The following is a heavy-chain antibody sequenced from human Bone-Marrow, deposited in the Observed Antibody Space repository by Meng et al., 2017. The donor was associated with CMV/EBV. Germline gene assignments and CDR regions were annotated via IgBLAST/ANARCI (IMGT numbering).Heavy chain of an antibody. D-gene: IGHD1-26*01. CDR2: IKQDGSEK. Sequence: GGSLRLSCAASGFTFSSYWMSWVRQAPGKGLEWVANIKQDGSEKYYVDSVKGRFTISRDNAKNSLYLQMNSLRAEDTAVYYCARVLGGSYYAENWFDPWGQGTLVTVSS. CDR3: ARVLGGSYYAENWFDP. V-gene: IGHV3-7*01. CDR1: GFTFSSYW. J-gene: IGHJ5*02.